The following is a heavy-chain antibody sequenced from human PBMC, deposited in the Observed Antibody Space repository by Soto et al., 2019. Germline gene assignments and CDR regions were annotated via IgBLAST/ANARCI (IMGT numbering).Heavy chain of an antibody. CDR1: GFTVNTNY. J-gene: IGHJ4*02. V-gene: IGHV3-66*01. D-gene: IGHD4-17*01. Sequence: VQLVESGGGLVQPGGSLRLSCAASGFTVNTNYMSWVRQAPGKGLEWVSVIYSGGSTYYADSVKGRFTISRDNSKNTLYLQMNSLRAEDSAVYYCARAKKAPGDYAFDYWGQGTLVTVSS. CDR2: IYSGGST. CDR3: ARAKKAPGDYAFDY.